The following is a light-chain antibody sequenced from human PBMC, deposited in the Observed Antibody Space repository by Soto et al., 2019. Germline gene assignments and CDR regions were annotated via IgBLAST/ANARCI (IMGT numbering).Light chain of an antibody. CDR1: SSDVGSYNS. CDR2: EVS. V-gene: IGLV2-14*01. Sequence: QSALTQPPSVSGSPGQSVTISCTGTSSDVGSYNSVSWYQQYPGQAPKLMIYEVSNRPSALSSRFSGSKSGNTASLTISGLQAEDEADYYCSSYTSSTSDVFGRGTKLTVL. CDR3: SSYTSSTSDV. J-gene: IGLJ1*01.